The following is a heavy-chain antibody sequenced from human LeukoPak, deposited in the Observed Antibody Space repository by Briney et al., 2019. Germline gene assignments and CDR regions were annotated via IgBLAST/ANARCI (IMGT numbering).Heavy chain of an antibody. CDR1: GGSISSYY. Sequence: SETLSLTCTVSGGSISSYYWSWIRQPPGKGLEWIGYIYYSGSTNYNPSLKSRVTISVDASKNQFSLKLTSVTAADTAVYYCAKDTVGATFPGAFDIWGQGTMVTVSS. J-gene: IGHJ3*02. CDR2: IYYSGST. V-gene: IGHV4-59*12. D-gene: IGHD1-26*01. CDR3: AKDTVGATFPGAFDI.